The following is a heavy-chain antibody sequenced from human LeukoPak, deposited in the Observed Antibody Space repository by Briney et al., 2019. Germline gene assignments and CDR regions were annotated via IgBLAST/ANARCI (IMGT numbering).Heavy chain of an antibody. V-gene: IGHV3-9*01. J-gene: IGHJ4*02. D-gene: IGHD6-19*01. CDR3: AKVDSSGWPYFDY. CDR2: ISWNSGSI. CDR1: GFTFDDYA. Sequence: GGSLRLSCAASGFTFDDYAMHWVRHAPGKGLEWVSGISWNSGSIGYADSVKGRFTISRDNAKNSLYLQMNSLRAEDTALYYCAKVDSSGWPYFDYWGQGTLVTVSS.